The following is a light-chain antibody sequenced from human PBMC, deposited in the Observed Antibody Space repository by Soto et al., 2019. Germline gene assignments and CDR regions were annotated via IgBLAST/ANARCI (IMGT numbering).Light chain of an antibody. V-gene: IGLV2-14*01. CDR2: EVR. CDR1: ASDVGAYNY. Sequence: ALTQPSSVSGSPGQSITISCTGTASDVGAYNYVSWYQHHPDKAPKLMIYEVRNRPSGVSNRFSGSKSVNTASLTISGLQPEDEADYYCGSYATSDTFVFGTGTKVTVL. J-gene: IGLJ1*01. CDR3: GSYATSDTFV.